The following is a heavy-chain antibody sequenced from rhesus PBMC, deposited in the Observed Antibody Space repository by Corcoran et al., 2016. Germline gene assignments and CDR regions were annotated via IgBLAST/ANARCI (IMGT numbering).Heavy chain of an antibody. V-gene: IGHV4-169*02. CDR1: GGSISSSY. D-gene: IGHD1-26*01. CDR2: IYGSGSST. CDR3: ASAGNWNYGGFDY. Sequence: QLQLQESGPGLVKPSETLSVTCAVSGGSISSSYWSWIRQAPGKGLEWIGYIYGSGSSTNYNPYLKSRGTLSVETSKNQLSLKRSSVTAADTAVYYCASAGNWNYGGFDYWGQGVLVTVSS. J-gene: IGHJ4*01.